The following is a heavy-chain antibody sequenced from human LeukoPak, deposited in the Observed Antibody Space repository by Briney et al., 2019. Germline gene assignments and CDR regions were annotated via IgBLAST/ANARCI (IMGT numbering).Heavy chain of an antibody. CDR2: ISYDGSNK. V-gene: IGHV3-30*04. J-gene: IGHJ5*02. CDR3: AREKSVLLWFGENLGFDP. Sequence: GRSLRLSCAASGFTFSSYAMHWVRQAPGKGLEWVAVISYDGSNKYYADSVKGRFTISRDNSKNTLYLQMNSLRAEDTAVYYCAREKSVLLWFGENLGFDPWGQGTLVTVSS. D-gene: IGHD3-10*01. CDR1: GFTFSSYA.